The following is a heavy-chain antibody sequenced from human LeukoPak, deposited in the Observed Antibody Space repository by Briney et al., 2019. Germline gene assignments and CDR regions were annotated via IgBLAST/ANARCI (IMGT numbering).Heavy chain of an antibody. V-gene: IGHV4-59*11. Sequence: SETLSLTCTVSGGSISSHYWNWIRQPPGKGLEWIGYIYYSGSTTYNPSLKSRLTISLDTSKNQFSLKLSSVTAADTGVYYCARDTDGYNFFHYWGQGTLVTVS. D-gene: IGHD5-24*01. J-gene: IGHJ4*02. CDR1: GGSISSHY. CDR2: IYYSGST. CDR3: ARDTDGYNFFHY.